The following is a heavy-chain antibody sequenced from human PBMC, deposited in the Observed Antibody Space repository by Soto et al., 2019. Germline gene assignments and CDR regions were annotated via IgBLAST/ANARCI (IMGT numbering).Heavy chain of an antibody. J-gene: IGHJ4*02. CDR3: ARGVDTAMIDY. CDR1: GFTFSSYA. CDR2: ISYDGSNK. D-gene: IGHD5-18*01. Sequence: PGGSLRLSCAASGFTFSSYAMLWVRQAPGKGLEWVAVISYDGSNKYYADSVKGRFTISRDNSKNTLYLQMNSLRAEDTAVYYCARGVDTAMIDYWGQGTLVTVSS. V-gene: IGHV3-30-3*01.